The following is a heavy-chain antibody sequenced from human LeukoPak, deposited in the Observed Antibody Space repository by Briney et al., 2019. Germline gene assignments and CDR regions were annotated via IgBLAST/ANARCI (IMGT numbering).Heavy chain of an antibody. V-gene: IGHV3-30-3*01. J-gene: IGHJ5*02. Sequence: PGGSLRLSCVASGFTFRRYDMHWVRQAPGKGLEWVAVIANDGSNEIYADSVKGRFTISRDNSKNTLYLQMNSLRSEDTAVYYCARVGPMGYSYGFGYSWFDPWGQGTLVTVSS. D-gene: IGHD5-18*01. CDR1: GFTFRRYD. CDR2: IANDGSNE. CDR3: ARVGPMGYSYGFGYSWFDP.